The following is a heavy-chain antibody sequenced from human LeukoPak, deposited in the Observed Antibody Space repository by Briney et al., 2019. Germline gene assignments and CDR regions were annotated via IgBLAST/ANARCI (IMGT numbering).Heavy chain of an antibody. J-gene: IGHJ4*02. D-gene: IGHD6-19*01. CDR1: GFTFSDYY. CDR3: ARDLEGSAWYVDY. V-gene: IGHV3-11*05. CDR2: ISSSTYT. Sequence: GGSLRLSCAASGFTFSDYYMSWIRQAPGKGLEWLSYISSSTYTNYADSVKGRFTISRDNAKNSLYLQMNSLRAEDTAVHYCARDLEGSAWYVDYWGQGTLVTVSS.